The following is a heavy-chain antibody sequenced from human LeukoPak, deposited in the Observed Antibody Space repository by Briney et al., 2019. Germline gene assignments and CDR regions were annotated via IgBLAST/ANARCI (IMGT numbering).Heavy chain of an antibody. CDR3: AKDMYYFDY. J-gene: IGHJ4*02. CDR1: GFTFSSYA. V-gene: IGHV3-23*01. CDR2: ISGSGGRT. Sequence: GXXLRLSXAASGFTFSSYAMSWVRQAPGKGLEWVSAISGSGGRTYYADSVKGRFTISRDNSKNTLYLQMNSLRAEDTAVYYCAKDMYYFDYWGQGTLVTVSS.